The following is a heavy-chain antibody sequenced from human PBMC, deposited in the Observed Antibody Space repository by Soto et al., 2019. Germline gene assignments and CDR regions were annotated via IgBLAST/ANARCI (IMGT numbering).Heavy chain of an antibody. CDR1: GFTFSTFY. CDR2: ISSESTFI. D-gene: IGHD1-26*01. Sequence: QVQLVESGGGLVRPGGSLRLSCAASGFTFSTFYMNWVRQAPGKGLEWVSFISSESTFISYADSVKGRFTISRDNSKKSLFLQMDSLRVEDTAVYYCARVRSGTYNAFDLWRQGTVVTVSS. V-gene: IGHV3-11*06. CDR3: ARVRSGTYNAFDL. J-gene: IGHJ3*01.